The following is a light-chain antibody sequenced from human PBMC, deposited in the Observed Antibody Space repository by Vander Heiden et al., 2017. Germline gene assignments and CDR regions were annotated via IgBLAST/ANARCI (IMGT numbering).Light chain of an antibody. Sequence: DIQLTQSPSFLSASVGARVTITCRASQGIRSSLAWYQQKPEKAPRLLIYAASTLQSGVPSRFSGSGSGTEFTLTISSLQPEDFATYYCQHLNGYPLSFGGGTKVEIK. V-gene: IGKV1-9*01. J-gene: IGKJ4*01. CDR3: QHLNGYPLS. CDR1: QGIRSS. CDR2: AAS.